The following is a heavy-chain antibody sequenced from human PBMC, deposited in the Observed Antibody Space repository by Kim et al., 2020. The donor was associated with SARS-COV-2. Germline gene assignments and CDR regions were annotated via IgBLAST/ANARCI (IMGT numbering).Heavy chain of an antibody. D-gene: IGHD1-7*01. Sequence: ASVKVSCKASGYTFTSYDINWVRQATGQGLEWMGWMNPNSGNTGYAQKFQGRVTMTRNTSISTAYMELSSLRSEDTAVYYCARFPNNWNYVDRWWFDPWGQGTLVTVSS. CDR1: GYTFTSYD. V-gene: IGHV1-8*01. J-gene: IGHJ5*02. CDR2: MNPNSGNT. CDR3: ARFPNNWNYVDRWWFDP.